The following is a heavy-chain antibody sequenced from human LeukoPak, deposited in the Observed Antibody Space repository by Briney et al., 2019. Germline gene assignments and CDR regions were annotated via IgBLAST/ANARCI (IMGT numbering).Heavy chain of an antibody. J-gene: IGHJ4*02. D-gene: IGHD3-22*01. V-gene: IGHV3-74*01. CDR2: INSDGSST. Sequence: PGGSLRLSCAASGFTFSAFWMHWVRQAPGKGLVWVSRINSDGSSTTYADSVKGRFTISRDNSKNTLYLQMNSLRAEDTAVYYCAKDLLPSSYYYDSSGYDYWGQGTLVTVSS. CDR3: AKDLLPSSYYYDSSGYDY. CDR1: GFTFSAFW.